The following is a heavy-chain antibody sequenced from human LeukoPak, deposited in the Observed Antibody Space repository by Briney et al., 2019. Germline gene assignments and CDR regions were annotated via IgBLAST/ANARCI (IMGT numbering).Heavy chain of an antibody. J-gene: IGHJ4*02. D-gene: IGHD3-22*01. CDR1: GFTFSSYA. CDR3: ARDKGDYDTSGSLFIF. Sequence: AGGSLRLSCAASGFTFSSYAMHWVRQAPGKGLEWVAVISYDGSNKYYADSVKGRFTISRDNARNSLCLQMNSLRAEDTAVYYCARDKGDYDTSGSLFIFGGQGTLVTVSS. V-gene: IGHV3-30-3*01. CDR2: ISYDGSNK.